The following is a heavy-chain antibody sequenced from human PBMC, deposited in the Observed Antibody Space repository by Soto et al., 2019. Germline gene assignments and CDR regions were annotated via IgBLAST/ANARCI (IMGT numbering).Heavy chain of an antibody. J-gene: IGHJ6*02. D-gene: IGHD2-2*03. V-gene: IGHV1-45*02. CDR1: GNTFTYVY. CDR2: ITPFNGNT. Sequence: GASVKVSCKGSGNTFTYVYLHWVRQAPGQALEWMGWITPFNGNTKYAQNFRARVTITADESTSTAYMELSSLTSEDTAVYYCGSVGYCSSTNCLFYYYHYGMDVWGQGTTVTVSS. CDR3: GSVGYCSSTNCLFYYYHYGMDV.